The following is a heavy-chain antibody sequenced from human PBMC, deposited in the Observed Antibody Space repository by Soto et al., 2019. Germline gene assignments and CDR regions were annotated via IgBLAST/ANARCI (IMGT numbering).Heavy chain of an antibody. J-gene: IGHJ5*02. V-gene: IGHV3-33*01. Sequence: QVQLVESGGGVVQPGTSLRLSCAASGFTFSTYGMHWVRQAPGKGLEWVAVIWYDGSITYYADSVKGRFTMSRDNSKNTLYLQMNSLGAADAAVYYCARALGQFGNWFDPWGQGTLVTVSS. D-gene: IGHD3-10*01. CDR3: ARALGQFGNWFDP. CDR1: GFTFSTYG. CDR2: IWYDGSIT.